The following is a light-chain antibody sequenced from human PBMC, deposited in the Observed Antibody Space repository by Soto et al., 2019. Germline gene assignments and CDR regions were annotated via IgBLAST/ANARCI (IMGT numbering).Light chain of an antibody. CDR3: QQYNTWILT. Sequence: EIVMTQSPATLSVSPGERATLSCRASQSVSSNLAWYHQKPGQPPRLLIYGASTSATGIPARFSGSGSGTDFTLNISSLQSEDFAVYSWQQYNTWILTFGGGTKLEIK. J-gene: IGKJ4*01. CDR2: GAS. CDR1: QSVSSN. V-gene: IGKV3-15*01.